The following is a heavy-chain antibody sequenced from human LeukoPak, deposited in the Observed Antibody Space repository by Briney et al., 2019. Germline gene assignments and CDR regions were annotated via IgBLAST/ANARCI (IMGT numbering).Heavy chain of an antibody. J-gene: IGHJ4*02. CDR2: INPNSGGT. CDR3: ARVDYVGYYYFDY. CDR1: GYTFTGYY. V-gene: IGHV1-2*02. Sequence: ASVKVSCKASGYTFTGYYMHWVRQAPGQGLEWMGWINPNSGGTNYAQKFQGRVTMTRDTSISTAYMELSRLRSDDTAVYYCARVDYVGYYYFDYWGQGTLVTVSS. D-gene: IGHD4-23*01.